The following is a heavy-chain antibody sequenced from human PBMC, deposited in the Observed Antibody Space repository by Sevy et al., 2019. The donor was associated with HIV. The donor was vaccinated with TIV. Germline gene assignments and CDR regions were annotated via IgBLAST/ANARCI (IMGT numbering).Heavy chain of an antibody. Sequence: ASVKVSCKASGGTFSSYAISWVRQAPGQGLEWMGGIIPIFGTANYAQKFQGGVTITADKSTSTAYMELSSLRSEDTAVYYCAGLIAAAGIYYYYYMDVWGKGTTVTVSS. CDR3: AGLIAAAGIYYYYYMDV. V-gene: IGHV1-69*06. CDR2: IIPIFGTA. J-gene: IGHJ6*03. CDR1: GGTFSSYA. D-gene: IGHD6-13*01.